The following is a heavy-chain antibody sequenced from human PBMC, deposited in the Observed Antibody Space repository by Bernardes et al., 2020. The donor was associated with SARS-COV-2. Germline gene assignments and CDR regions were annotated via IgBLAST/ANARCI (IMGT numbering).Heavy chain of an antibody. V-gene: IGHV1-24*01. J-gene: IGHJ4*02. CDR3: AADVGDTR. Sequence: ASVKVSCKVSGYPLTNFYMHWVRQGPGKGLEWMGRFDPEDGGTIYTQKFKGRVTMTEDTSADTAYMELSSLKSDDTAVYYCAADVGDTRWGQGTLVTVSS. CDR2: FDPEDGGT. D-gene: IGHD3-10*01. CDR1: GYPLTNFY.